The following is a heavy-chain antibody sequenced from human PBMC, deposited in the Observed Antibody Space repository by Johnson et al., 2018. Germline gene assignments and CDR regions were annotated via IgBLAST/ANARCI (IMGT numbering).Heavy chain of an antibody. CDR3: ARIVAYYFDRSGREAFDI. CDR2: IYSAETT. V-gene: IGHV3-53*01. CDR1: GFTLSSNH. J-gene: IGHJ3*02. D-gene: IGHD3-22*01. Sequence: VQLVQSGGGLIQPGGSLRLSCSASGFTLSSNHMTWVRQAPGKGLEWVSSIYSAETTYYADSVKGRFTISRDHSKNTVNLQMNSLRPEDTAMYYCARIVAYYFDRSGREAFDIWGQGTVVTVSS.